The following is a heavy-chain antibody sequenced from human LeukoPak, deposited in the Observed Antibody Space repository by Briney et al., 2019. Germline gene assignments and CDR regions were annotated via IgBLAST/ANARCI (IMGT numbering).Heavy chain of an antibody. V-gene: IGHV3-30-3*02. CDR3: ARGAYSSVLDY. CDR1: GFTFSSYA. J-gene: IGHJ4*02. Sequence: QTGGSLRLSCAASGFTFSSYAMHWVRQAPGKGLEWVAVISYDGSNKYYADSVKGRFTISRDNSKNTLYLQMNSLRAEDTAVYYCARGAYSSVLDYWGQGTLVTVSS. CDR2: ISYDGSNK. D-gene: IGHD6-19*01.